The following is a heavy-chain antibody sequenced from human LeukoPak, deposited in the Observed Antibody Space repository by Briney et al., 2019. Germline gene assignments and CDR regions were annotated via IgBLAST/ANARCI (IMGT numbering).Heavy chain of an antibody. CDR1: GFTFSSYS. CDR3: VCDSSGYYYGDY. V-gene: IGHV3-48*01. J-gene: IGHJ4*02. CDR2: ITSSSSAI. D-gene: IGHD3-22*01. Sequence: GGSLRLSCAASGFTFSSYSMNWVRQAPGKGLEWVSFITSSSSAIYYADSVKGRFTISRDNSKNTLYLQMNSLRAEDTAVYYCVCDSSGYYYGDYWGQGTLVTVSS.